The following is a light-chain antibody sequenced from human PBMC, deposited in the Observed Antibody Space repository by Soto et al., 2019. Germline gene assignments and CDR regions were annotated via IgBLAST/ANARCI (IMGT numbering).Light chain of an antibody. Sequence: QSALTQPPSVSGSPGQSVTISCTGTSSDIGAYNRVSWYQQPPGTAPKLMIYEVRDRTSGVPDRFSGSKSGNTASLTISGLQAEDEADYYWSSYTSSNTLIFGGGTQLTVL. CDR1: SSDIGAYNR. J-gene: IGLJ2*01. V-gene: IGLV2-18*02. CDR2: EVR. CDR3: SSYTSSNTLI.